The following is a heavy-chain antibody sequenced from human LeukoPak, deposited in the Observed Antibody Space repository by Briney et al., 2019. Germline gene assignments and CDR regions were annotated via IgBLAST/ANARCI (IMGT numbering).Heavy chain of an antibody. Sequence: GGSLRLSCAASGFTFRSYAMNWVRQAPGKGLEWVSAISGSGDITYYADSVKGRFTMSRDNFKNTLYLQMNSLRAEDTAVYYCAKVSRFAVVPASMLDYWGQGIQVTVSS. D-gene: IGHD2-2*01. CDR3: AKVSRFAVVPASMLDY. J-gene: IGHJ4*02. V-gene: IGHV3-23*01. CDR1: GFTFRSYA. CDR2: ISGSGDIT.